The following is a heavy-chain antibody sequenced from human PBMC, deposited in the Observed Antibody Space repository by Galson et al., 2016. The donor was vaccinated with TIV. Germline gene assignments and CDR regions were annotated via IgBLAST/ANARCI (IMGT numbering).Heavy chain of an antibody. CDR2: IGYNGVTT. Sequence: SLRLSCAASEFTFSNYAMSWVRQAPGKGLEWVSGIGYNGVTTSYAESVKGRFTISRDNSKNTLHLQMNSLRVDDTAVYFCARDRGGLEYWGQGTLVTVSS. V-gene: IGHV3-23*01. J-gene: IGHJ4*02. D-gene: IGHD3-16*01. CDR3: ARDRGGLEY. CDR1: EFTFSNYA.